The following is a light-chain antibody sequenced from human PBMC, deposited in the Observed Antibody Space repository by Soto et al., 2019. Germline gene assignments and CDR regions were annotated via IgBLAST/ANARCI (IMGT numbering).Light chain of an antibody. CDR2: SNN. V-gene: IGLV1-44*01. J-gene: IGLJ2*01. CDR1: NSNIGSNT. CDR3: AAWDDSLNGHVV. Sequence: QPVLTQPPSASGTPGQRVTISCSGSNSNIGSNTVNWYQQVPGTAPRLLIYSNNQRPSGVPDRFSGSKSGTSASLAITGLQSEDEADYYCAAWDDSLNGHVVFGGGTKVTVL.